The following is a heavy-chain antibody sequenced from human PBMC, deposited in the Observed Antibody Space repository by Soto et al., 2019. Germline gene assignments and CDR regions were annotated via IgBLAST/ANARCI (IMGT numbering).Heavy chain of an antibody. D-gene: IGHD6-13*01. CDR3: ARYSNNWFQTEGMDV. Sequence: PEALRVRYSGSVGTLTRCYWTWVRQPAGKGLEWIGRIDTSGNTNYNPSLKSRVTMSVDTSKKQLSLKLTSVTAADTAVYYCARYSNNWFQTEGMDVWGQGTTVT. V-gene: IGHV4-4*07. CDR1: VGTLTRCY. J-gene: IGHJ6*02. CDR2: IDTSGNT.